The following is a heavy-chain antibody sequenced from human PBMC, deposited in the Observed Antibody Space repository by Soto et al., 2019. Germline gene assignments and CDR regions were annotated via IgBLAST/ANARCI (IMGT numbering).Heavy chain of an antibody. CDR3: AKGAYGEILFDY. D-gene: IGHD4-17*01. J-gene: IGHJ4*02. CDR1: GFTFSSYA. CDR2: ISYDGSNK. V-gene: IGHV3-30-3*01. Sequence: QPGGSLRLSCAASGFTFSSYAMHWVRQAPGKGLEWVAFISYDGSNKYYADSVKSRFTISRDNSKHTLYLQMNSLRVEDTSIYFCAKGAYGEILFDYWGQGTLVTVSS.